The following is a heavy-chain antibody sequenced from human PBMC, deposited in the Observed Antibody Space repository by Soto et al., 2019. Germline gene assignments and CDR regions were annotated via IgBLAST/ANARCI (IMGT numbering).Heavy chain of an antibody. CDR1: GGSISSSTYY. D-gene: IGHD6-6*01. V-gene: IGHV4-39*01. J-gene: IGHJ4*02. CDR2: IFFGGST. CDR3: AREYTNSFDN. Sequence: SETLSLTCTVSGGSISSSTYYWGWMRQPPGKGLEWIGCIFFGGSTYYNPSLKSRVTISVDTSKNQFSLKLSSVTAAGTAVYYCAREYTNSFDNWGQGTLVTVSS.